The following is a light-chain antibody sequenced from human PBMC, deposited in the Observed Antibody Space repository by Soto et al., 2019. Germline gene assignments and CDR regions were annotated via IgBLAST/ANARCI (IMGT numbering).Light chain of an antibody. CDR2: GVN. V-gene: IGLV2-8*01. Sequence: QLVLTQPPSASGSPGQSVTISCTGTSSDVGGYNYVSWYQQHPGKAPQLVIYGVNKRASGVPDRFSGSKSGNTASLTVSGLQAEDEADYYCSSYAGSNILYVFGTGTKLTVL. CDR3: SSYAGSNILYV. J-gene: IGLJ1*01. CDR1: SSDVGGYNY.